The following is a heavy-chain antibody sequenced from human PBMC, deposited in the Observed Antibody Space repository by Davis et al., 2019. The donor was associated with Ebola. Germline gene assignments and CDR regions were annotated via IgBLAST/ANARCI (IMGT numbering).Heavy chain of an antibody. CDR2: ISSSSYI. CDR3: ARDRGSPLRTRGHDY. V-gene: IGHV3-21*01. CDR1: GFTFSSYS. D-gene: IGHD3-16*01. J-gene: IGHJ4*02. Sequence: GESLKISCAASGFTFSSYSMNWVRQAPGKGLEWVSSISSSSYIYYAGSVKGRFTISRDNAKNSLYLQMNSLRAEDTAVYYCARDRGSPLRTRGHDYWGQGTLVTVSS.